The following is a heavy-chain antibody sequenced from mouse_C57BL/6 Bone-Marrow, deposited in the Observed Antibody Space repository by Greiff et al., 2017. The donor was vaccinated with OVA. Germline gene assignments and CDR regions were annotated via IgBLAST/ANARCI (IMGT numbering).Heavy chain of an antibody. D-gene: IGHD1-1*01. J-gene: IGHJ3*01. Sequence: EVMLVESGEGLVKPGGSLKLSCAASGFTFSSYAMSWVRQTPEKRLEWVAYISSGGDYIYYAETVKGRFTISRDNARNTLYLQMSSLKSEDTAMYYCTTYYYGSSYGAYWGQGTLVTVSA. V-gene: IGHV5-9-1*02. CDR3: TTYYYGSSYGAY. CDR1: GFTFSSYA. CDR2: ISSGGDYI.